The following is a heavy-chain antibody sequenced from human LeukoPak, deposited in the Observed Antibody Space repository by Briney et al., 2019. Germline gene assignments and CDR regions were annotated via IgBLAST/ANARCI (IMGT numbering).Heavy chain of an antibody. CDR2: ISGSGGST. CDR1: GFTFSSYG. Sequence: PGGSLRLSCAASGFTFSSYGMSWVRQAPGKGLEWVAAISGSGGSTYYADSVKGRFTISRDNSKNTLYLQMNSLSAEDTAVYYCAKDRLDSSRGYWGQGTLVTVSS. J-gene: IGHJ4*02. V-gene: IGHV3-23*01. CDR3: AKDRLDSSRGY. D-gene: IGHD3-22*01.